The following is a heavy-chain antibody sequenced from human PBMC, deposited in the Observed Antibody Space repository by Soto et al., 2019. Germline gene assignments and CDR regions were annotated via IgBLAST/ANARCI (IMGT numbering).Heavy chain of an antibody. Sequence: PSETLSLTCTVSGGSISSSSYYWGWIRQPPGKGLEWIGSLYYSGNTYYNPSLKSRVTISVDTSKNQFSLKLSSVTAADTAVFYCARIVLYYYYMDVWGKGTTVTVSS. CDR3: ARIVLYYYYMDV. V-gene: IGHV4-39*01. CDR1: GGSISSSSYY. J-gene: IGHJ6*03. CDR2: LYYSGNT. D-gene: IGHD2-15*01.